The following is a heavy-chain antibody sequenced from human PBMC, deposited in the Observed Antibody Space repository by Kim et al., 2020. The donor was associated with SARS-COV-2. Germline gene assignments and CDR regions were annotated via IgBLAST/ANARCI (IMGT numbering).Heavy chain of an antibody. J-gene: IGHJ3*02. CDR2: ISYDGSYK. D-gene: IGHD2-21*02. Sequence: GGSLRLSCAASGFTFSSHGMHWVRQAPGKGLEWVAVISYDGSYKYCVDSVKGRFTISRDNSKNTLYLQMNSLRDDDTAVYYCAKGRMTDDFNDAFDMWGQGTTVTVSS. CDR1: GFTFSSHG. V-gene: IGHV3-30*18. CDR3: AKGRMTDDFNDAFDM.